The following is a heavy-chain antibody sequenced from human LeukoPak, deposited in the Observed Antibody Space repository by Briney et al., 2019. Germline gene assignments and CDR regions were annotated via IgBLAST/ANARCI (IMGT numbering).Heavy chain of an antibody. CDR1: GFTFSDYG. Sequence: GGSLRLSCAASGFTFSDYGMHWVRQAPGKGLEWVAFIRFDGSKNYYADSLKDRFTISRDNTKNTLYLQMNSLRADDTALYYCTKDGNVTRLIPFDIWGQGTMVTVSS. CDR3: TKDGNVTRLIPFDI. V-gene: IGHV3-30*02. J-gene: IGHJ3*02. D-gene: IGHD2-21*02. CDR2: IRFDGSKN.